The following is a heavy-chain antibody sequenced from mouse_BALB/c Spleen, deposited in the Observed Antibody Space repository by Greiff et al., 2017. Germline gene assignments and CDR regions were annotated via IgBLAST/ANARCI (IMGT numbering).Heavy chain of an antibody. Sequence: EVNLVESGGDLVKPGGSLKLSCAASGFTFSSYGMSWVRQTPDKRLEWVATISSGGSYTYYPDSVKGRFTISRDNAKNTLYLQMSSLKSEDTAMYYCARLYGSSYNYYAMDYWGQGTSVTVSS. J-gene: IGHJ4*01. V-gene: IGHV5-6*01. CDR3: ARLYGSSYNYYAMDY. CDR1: GFTFSSYG. D-gene: IGHD1-1*01. CDR2: ISSGGSYT.